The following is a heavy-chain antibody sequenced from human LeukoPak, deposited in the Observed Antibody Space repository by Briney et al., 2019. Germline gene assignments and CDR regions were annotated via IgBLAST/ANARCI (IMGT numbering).Heavy chain of an antibody. CDR1: GFTFSSYA. Sequence: SGGSLRLSCAASGFTFSSYAMSWVRQAPGKGLEWVSAISGSGGSTYYADSVKGRFTTSRDNSKNTLYLQMNSLRAEDTAVYYCASADSGRNSFAPWGQGTLVIVSS. CDR2: ISGSGGST. J-gene: IGHJ5*02. V-gene: IGHV3-23*01. D-gene: IGHD6-19*01. CDR3: ASADSGRNSFAP.